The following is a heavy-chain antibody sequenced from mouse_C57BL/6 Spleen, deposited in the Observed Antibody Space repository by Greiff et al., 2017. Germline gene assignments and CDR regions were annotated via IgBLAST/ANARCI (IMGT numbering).Heavy chain of an antibody. V-gene: IGHV1-42*01. Sequence: VQLQQSGPELVKPGASVKISCKASGYSFTGYYMNWVKQSPEKSLEWIGEINPSTGGTTYNQKFKAKATLTVDKSSSAAYMQLKSLTSEDSAVYYCARRDWGMGYWGQGTSVTVSS. CDR3: ARRDWGMGY. CDR2: INPSTGGT. CDR1: GYSFTGYY. J-gene: IGHJ4*01.